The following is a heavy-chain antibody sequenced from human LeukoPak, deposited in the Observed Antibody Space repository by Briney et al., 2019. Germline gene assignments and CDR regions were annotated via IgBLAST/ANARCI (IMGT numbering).Heavy chain of an antibody. Sequence: ASVKVSCKASGYTFTSYGISWVRQAPGQGLEWMGWISAYNGNTNYAQKLQGRVTMTTDTSTSTAYMELSSLRSEDTAVYYCARTTNTITMIVVALDDAFDIWGQGTMVTVSS. V-gene: IGHV1-18*01. CDR3: ARTTNTITMIVVALDDAFDI. D-gene: IGHD3-22*01. CDR1: GYTFTSYG. J-gene: IGHJ3*02. CDR2: ISAYNGNT.